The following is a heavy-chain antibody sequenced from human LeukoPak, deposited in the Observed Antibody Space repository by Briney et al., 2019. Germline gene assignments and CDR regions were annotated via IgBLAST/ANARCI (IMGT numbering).Heavy chain of an antibody. D-gene: IGHD2-2*01. CDR1: GFTFSSYW. J-gene: IGHJ6*02. Sequence: PGGSLRLSCAASGFTFSSYWMHWVRQAPGKGLVWVSRINSDGSSTSYADSVKGRFTISRDNAKNTLYLQMNSLRAEDTAVYYCARVLQYCSSTSCYAGVDYYYGMDVWGQGTTVTVSS. CDR3: ARVLQYCSSTSCYAGVDYYYGMDV. CDR2: INSDGSST. V-gene: IGHV3-74*01.